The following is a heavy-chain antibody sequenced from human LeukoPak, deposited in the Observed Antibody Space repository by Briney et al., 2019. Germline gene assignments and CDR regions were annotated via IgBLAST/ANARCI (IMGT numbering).Heavy chain of an antibody. J-gene: IGHJ4*02. V-gene: IGHV4-38-2*01. CDR3: ASSIMITFGGVIAGPFFDY. Sequence: SETLSLTCAVSGYSISSGYYWGWIRQPPGKGLEWIGSIYHSGSTYYNPSLKSRVTISVDTSKNQFSLKLSSVTAADTAVYYCASSIMITFGGVIAGPFFDYWGQGTLVTVSS. CDR2: IYHSGST. CDR1: GYSISSGYY. D-gene: IGHD3-16*02.